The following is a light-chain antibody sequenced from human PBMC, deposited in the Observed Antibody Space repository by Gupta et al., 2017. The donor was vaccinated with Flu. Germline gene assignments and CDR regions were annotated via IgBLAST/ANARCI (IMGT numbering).Light chain of an antibody. CDR3: RQALQTPET. Sequence: VTPGEPASTSCRSSQSLLQSNGNNYLDWYLQKPGQSPQLLIYLGSNRASGVPDRFSGSGSGTDFTLKISRVEAEDVGVYYCRQALQTPETFGQGTKVEIK. V-gene: IGKV2-28*01. CDR1: QSLLQSNGNNY. CDR2: LGS. J-gene: IGKJ1*01.